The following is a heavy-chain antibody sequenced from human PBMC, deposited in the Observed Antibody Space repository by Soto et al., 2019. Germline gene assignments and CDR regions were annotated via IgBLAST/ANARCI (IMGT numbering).Heavy chain of an antibody. CDR1: GGSISGAAYY. V-gene: IGHV4-31*03. Sequence: QVQLQESGPGLVKPSQTLSLTCTVSGGSISGAAYYWSWIRQHPGKGLEWRGYISHSGSTHSNPSRKSRVITSVDTSKNQFSRSLTSVTAADTAVYYCARECTYGSNFVDCWGQGALVTVSS. J-gene: IGHJ4*02. D-gene: IGHD3-10*01. CDR2: ISHSGST. CDR3: ARECTYGSNFVDC.